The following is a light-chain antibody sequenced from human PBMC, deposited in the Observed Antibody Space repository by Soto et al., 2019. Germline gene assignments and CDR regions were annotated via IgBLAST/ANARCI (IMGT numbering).Light chain of an antibody. J-gene: IGKJ1*01. V-gene: IGKV3-20*01. CDR2: GAS. CDR3: QQYGSSPKT. CDR1: ESVSSSN. Sequence: EIVLTQSPGTLSLSPGQRATLSCRASESVSSSNLAWYQQKPGQAPRLLMYGASSRAAGIPDRFSGSGSGTDFPLSISRLEPEDSAVYYCQQYGSSPKTFGQGTKVEVK.